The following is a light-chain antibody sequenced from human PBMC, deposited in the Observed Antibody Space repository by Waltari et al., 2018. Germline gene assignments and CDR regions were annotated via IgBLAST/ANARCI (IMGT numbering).Light chain of an antibody. V-gene: IGKV3-11*01. CDR3: QQRSNLLT. CDR1: QIVNKF. CDR2: DAS. J-gene: IGKJ4*01. Sequence: CRASQIVNKFVGWYQQKSGQAPRLLIYDASNRAAGIPARFSGSGSGTEFTLTITSLEPEDVAIYYCQQRSNLLTFGGGTKVEIK.